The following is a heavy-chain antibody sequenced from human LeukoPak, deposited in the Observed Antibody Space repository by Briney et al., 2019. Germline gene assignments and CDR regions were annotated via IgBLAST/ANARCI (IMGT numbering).Heavy chain of an antibody. J-gene: IGHJ4*02. CDR3: ATVGTYTSSWYRFKYFDY. CDR2: INHIGST. Sequence: SETLSLTCGVRGGSFSDYYWSWIRQSPGGGLEWIGEINHIGSTNYNPSLKSRVTISVDTPKNQFSLTLSSLTAADTAVYYCATVGTYTSSWYRFKYFDYWGQGTLVTVSS. CDR1: GGSFSDYY. V-gene: IGHV4-34*01. D-gene: IGHD6-13*01.